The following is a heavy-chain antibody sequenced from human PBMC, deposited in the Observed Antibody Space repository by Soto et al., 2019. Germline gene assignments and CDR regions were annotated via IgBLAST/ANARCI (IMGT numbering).Heavy chain of an antibody. J-gene: IGHJ4*02. V-gene: IGHV1-69*01. CDR1: GGTFSTYA. CDR2: TLPVFDIT. D-gene: IGHD1-1*01. CDR3: ASGASRREAYNLDYFDF. Sequence: QVQLVQSGAEVKKPGSSVKVSCKASGGTFSTYAITWVRQAPGHGPKWMGATLPVFDITNYAQNFQARVTITADESTSTAYMELSSLRSEDTAVYYCASGASRREAYNLDYFDFWGQGTLVTVSS.